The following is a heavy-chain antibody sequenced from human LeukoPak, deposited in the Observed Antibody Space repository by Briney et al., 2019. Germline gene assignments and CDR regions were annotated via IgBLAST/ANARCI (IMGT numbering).Heavy chain of an antibody. CDR2: IRSKADSYAT. V-gene: IGHV3-73*01. CDR1: GFTFSDSG. J-gene: IGHJ4*02. D-gene: IGHD5-12*01. CDR3: ARDSDIVATMVPDY. Sequence: GGSLRLSCAASGFTFSDSGMHWVRQASGKGLEWVGHIRSKADSYATVYAASLKGRFIITRDDSENTAYLQMNSLKTEDTAVYYCARDSDIVATMVPDYWGQGTLVTVSS.